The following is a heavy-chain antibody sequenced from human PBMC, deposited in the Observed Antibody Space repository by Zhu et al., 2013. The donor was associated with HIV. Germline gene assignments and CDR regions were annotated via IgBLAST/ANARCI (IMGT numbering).Heavy chain of an antibody. CDR2: ISVYNGNT. D-gene: IGHD2-8*01. Sequence: QVQLVQSGAEVKKPGASVKVSCKASGYMFTSYGISWVRQAPGQGLEWMGWISVYNGNTNYAPKFEGRVTMTTHIFTNTAYLELRGLRPDDTAVYYCARLPRIPTNLRAYYNYMDVWGKGTTITVAS. CDR3: ARLPRIPTNLRAYYNYMDV. J-gene: IGHJ6*03. CDR1: GYMFTSYG. V-gene: IGHV1-18*01.